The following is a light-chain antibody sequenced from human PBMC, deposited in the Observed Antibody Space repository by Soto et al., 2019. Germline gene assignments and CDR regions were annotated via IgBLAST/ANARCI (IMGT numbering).Light chain of an antibody. Sequence: QSVLTQPPSASGSPGQSVTISCTGTKSDIGVYDFVSWYQHHPGKAPRLIIYEVVQRPSGVPDRFSDAKSCNTASLTVSGLQAADEADYFCKSYAVSNTYVFVSGTKLTVL. CDR1: KSDIGVYDF. J-gene: IGLJ1*01. CDR3: KSYAVSNTYV. V-gene: IGLV2-8*01. CDR2: EVV.